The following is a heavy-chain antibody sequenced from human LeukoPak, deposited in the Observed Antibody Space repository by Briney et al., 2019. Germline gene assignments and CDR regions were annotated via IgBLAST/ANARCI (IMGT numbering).Heavy chain of an antibody. Sequence: GGSLRLYCAASGFTFSDYSMNWVRQAPGKGLEWISYVGISSGNTKYADSVKGRFTISGDKAKNSLYLQMNSLRAEDTAVYYCARDADDGVVPAAIGGAFDIWGQGTMVTVSS. D-gene: IGHD2-2*01. CDR3: ARDADDGVVPAAIGGAFDI. CDR1: GFTFSDYS. V-gene: IGHV3-48*01. CDR2: VGISSGNT. J-gene: IGHJ3*02.